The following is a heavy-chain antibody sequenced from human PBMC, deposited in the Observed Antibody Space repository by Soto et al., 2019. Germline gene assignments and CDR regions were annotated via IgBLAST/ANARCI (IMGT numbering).Heavy chain of an antibody. Sequence: VASVKVSCKASGYTFTSYGISWVRQAPGQGLEWMGWISAYNGNTNYAQKLQGRVTMTTDTSTSTAYMELRSLRSDDTAVYYCARDLSVVTAISPPNYWGQGTLVTVSS. CDR3: ARDLSVVTAISPPNY. V-gene: IGHV1-18*04. D-gene: IGHD2-21*02. J-gene: IGHJ4*02. CDR1: GYTFTSYG. CDR2: ISAYNGNT.